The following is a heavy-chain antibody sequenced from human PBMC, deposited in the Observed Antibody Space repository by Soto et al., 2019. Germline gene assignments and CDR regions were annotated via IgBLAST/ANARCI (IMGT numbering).Heavy chain of an antibody. CDR1: GYTFISYG. CDR3: ASGLGAQIVDS. CDR2: ISGYNGNT. Sequence: QVQLVQSGAEVKKPGASVKVSCKASGYTFISYGISWVRQAPGQGLEWMGWISGYNGNTKYAQKLQGRVTMTTDTPTSTAYMGLRALRSDATAVYSCASGLGAQIVDSWGQGTLVPVSS. V-gene: IGHV1-18*01. J-gene: IGHJ4*02. D-gene: IGHD1-26*01.